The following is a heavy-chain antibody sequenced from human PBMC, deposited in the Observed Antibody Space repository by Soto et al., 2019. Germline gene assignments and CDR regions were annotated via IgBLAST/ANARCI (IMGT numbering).Heavy chain of an antibody. CDR3: AKIVPAAIPLSALDY. CDR1: GFTFSSYS. D-gene: IGHD2-2*02. CDR2: ISSSSSYI. V-gene: IGHV3-21*01. Sequence: GSLRLSCAASGFTFSSYSMNWVRQAPGKGLEWVSSISSSSSYIYYADSVKGRFTISRDNAKNSLYLQMNSLRVDDTAIYYCAKIVPAAIPLSALDYWGQGTLVTVSS. J-gene: IGHJ4*02.